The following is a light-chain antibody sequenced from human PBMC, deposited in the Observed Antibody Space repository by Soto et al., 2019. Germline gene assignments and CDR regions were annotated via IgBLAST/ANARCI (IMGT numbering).Light chain of an antibody. CDR2: EVI. Sequence: QSALTQPASVSGSPGQSITISCTGTSSDVGTYNYVSWYQQHPGKAPKLIIFEVINRPSGVSNRFSGSKSGSTASLTISGLQAEDEADYYCSSYASGSTVVFGGGTTVTVI. J-gene: IGLJ2*01. CDR3: SSYASGSTVV. CDR1: SSDVGTYNY. V-gene: IGLV2-14*01.